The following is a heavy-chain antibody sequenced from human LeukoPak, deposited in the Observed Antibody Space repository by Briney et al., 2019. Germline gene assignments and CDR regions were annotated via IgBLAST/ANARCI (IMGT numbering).Heavy chain of an antibody. J-gene: IGHJ4*02. CDR1: GGSISSYY. D-gene: IGHD3-10*01. Sequence: SETLSLTCTVSGGSISSYYWSWIRQPPGKGLEWIGYIYYSGSTNYKPSLKSRVTISVDTSKNQFSLKLSSVTAADTAVYYCARGYGSGSYPFDYWGQGTLVTVSS. V-gene: IGHV4-59*01. CDR3: ARGYGSGSYPFDY. CDR2: IYYSGST.